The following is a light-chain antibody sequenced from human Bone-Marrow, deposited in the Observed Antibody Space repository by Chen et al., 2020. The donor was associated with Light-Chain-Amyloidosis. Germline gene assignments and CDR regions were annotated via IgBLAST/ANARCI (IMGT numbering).Light chain of an antibody. J-gene: IGKJ2*01. CDR3: QQSYSTLYT. CDR2: AAS. CDR1: QSISSY. V-gene: IGKV1-39*01. Sequence: DLQLNQSPSSLSACVGDRVTITCRASQSISSYLNWYQQKPGKAPKLLIYAASSLQSGVASRFSCSGSGTDFTLTISSLQPEDFATYYCQQSYSTLYTFGQGTKLEIK.